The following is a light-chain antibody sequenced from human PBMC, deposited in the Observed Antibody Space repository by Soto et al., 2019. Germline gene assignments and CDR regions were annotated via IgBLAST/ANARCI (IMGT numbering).Light chain of an antibody. J-gene: IGLJ1*01. Sequence: SVLTQPRSVSGSPGQSVTISCTGTSSDVGGYNYVSWYQQHPGKVPKLMIYDVSKRPSGVPDRFSGSKSGNTASLTISGLQAEDEADYYCCSYAGSTYVFGTGTKVTVL. CDR3: CSYAGSTYV. CDR1: SSDVGGYNY. V-gene: IGLV2-11*01. CDR2: DVS.